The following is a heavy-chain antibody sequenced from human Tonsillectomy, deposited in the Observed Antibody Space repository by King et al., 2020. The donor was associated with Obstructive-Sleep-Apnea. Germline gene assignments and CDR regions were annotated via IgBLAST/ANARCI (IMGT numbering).Heavy chain of an antibody. CDR3: ARLQDYYDSSGPTFDY. CDR1: GGSISSYY. V-gene: IGHV4-59*01. Sequence: QLQESGPGLVKPSETLSLTCTVSGGSISSYYWSWIRQPPGKGLEWIGYIYYSGSTNYNPSLKSRFTISVDTSKNQFSLKLSSVTAADTAVYYCARLQDYYDSSGPTFDYWGQGTLVTVSS. CDR2: IYYSGST. D-gene: IGHD3-22*01. J-gene: IGHJ4*02.